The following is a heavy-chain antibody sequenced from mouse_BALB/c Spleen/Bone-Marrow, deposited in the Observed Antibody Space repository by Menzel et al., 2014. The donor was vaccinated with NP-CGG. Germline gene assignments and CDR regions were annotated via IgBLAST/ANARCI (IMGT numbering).Heavy chain of an antibody. J-gene: IGHJ2*01. CDR1: GYTLSNYW. V-gene: IGHV1-5*01. CDR3: TTLARSDFDY. Sequence: VQLQQSGTVLARPGAAVKMSCKASGYTLSNYWMHWVKQRPGQGLEWIGTIYPGNSDTTYNQKFKGKAKLTAVTSTSTAYMELSSLTNEDSAVYYCTTLARSDFDYWGQGTTLTVSS. CDR2: IYPGNSDT. D-gene: IGHD3-1*01.